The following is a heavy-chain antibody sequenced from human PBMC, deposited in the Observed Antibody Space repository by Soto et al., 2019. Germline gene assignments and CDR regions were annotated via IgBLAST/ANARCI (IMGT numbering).Heavy chain of an antibody. Sequence: ASVKVSWKGSGYTFTSYGISWVRQAPGQGLEWMGWISAYNGNTNYAQKLQGRVTMPTDTSTSTAYMELRSLRSADTAVYYCASESRIAVAATTNYYGMDVLGQGTTVTISS. J-gene: IGHJ6*02. CDR3: ASESRIAVAATTNYYGMDV. CDR2: ISAYNGNT. V-gene: IGHV1-18*01. D-gene: IGHD6-19*01. CDR1: GYTFTSYG.